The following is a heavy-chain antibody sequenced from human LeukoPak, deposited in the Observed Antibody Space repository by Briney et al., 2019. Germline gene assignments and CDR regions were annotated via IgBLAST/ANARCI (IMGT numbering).Heavy chain of an antibody. Sequence: ASVKVSCKASGYTFTGYYVHWVRQSPGQGLEWMGWINPNSGGTNYAQKFQGRVTMTRDTSISTAYMELSRLRSDDTAVYYCARDNGLRYFDWLPKYYYYMDVWGKGTTVTISS. CDR2: INPNSGGT. V-gene: IGHV1-2*02. CDR1: GYTFTGYY. CDR3: ARDNGLRYFDWLPKYYYYMDV. J-gene: IGHJ6*03. D-gene: IGHD3-9*01.